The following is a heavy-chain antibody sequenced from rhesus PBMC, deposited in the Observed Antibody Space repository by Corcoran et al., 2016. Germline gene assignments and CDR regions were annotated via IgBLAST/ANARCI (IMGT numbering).Heavy chain of an antibody. J-gene: IGHJ4*01. CDR2: IYWNDSN. V-gene: IGHV2-95*01. CDR3: ARAKYSNFDY. D-gene: IGHD6-13*01. CDR1: GFSTSTTGTG. Sequence: QVTLKESGPALVKPTQTLTLTCTFSGFSTSTTGTGVGWIRQPPGKALEWLARIYWNDSNNYSTSLKSRLTISKDTSKNQVVLTMTNMDPVDTATYYCARAKYSNFDYWGQGVLVTVSS.